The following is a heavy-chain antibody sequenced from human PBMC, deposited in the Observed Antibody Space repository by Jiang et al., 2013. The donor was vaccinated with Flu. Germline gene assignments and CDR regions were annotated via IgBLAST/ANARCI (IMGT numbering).Heavy chain of an antibody. Sequence: KPTQTLTLTCTFSGFSLRSSGVSVAWIRQPPGKALECLAVIFWNDDKRYSPSLKRRVTITKDTSKNQVVLTMTNMGPVDTATYYCAHRLPGPFHSNYDENWFDPWGQGTLVTVSS. CDR2: IFWNDDK. V-gene: IGHV2-5*01. J-gene: IGHJ5*02. CDR1: GFSLRSSGVS. CDR3: AHRLPGPFHSNYDENWFDP. D-gene: IGHD4-11*01.